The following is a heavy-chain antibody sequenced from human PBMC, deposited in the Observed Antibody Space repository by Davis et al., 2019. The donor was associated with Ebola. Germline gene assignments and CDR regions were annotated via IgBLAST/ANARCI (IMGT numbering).Heavy chain of an antibody. D-gene: IGHD3-16*02. Sequence: GGSLRLSCAASGFTFSSYELNWVRQAPGKGLEWVSYISSSSSTIYYADSVKGRFTISRDNAKNSLYLQMNSLRDEDTAVYYCARDSLLGVHLGELSSFDYWGQGTLVTVSS. CDR1: GFTFSSYE. CDR2: ISSSSSTI. CDR3: ARDSLLGVHLGELSSFDY. V-gene: IGHV3-48*02. J-gene: IGHJ4*02.